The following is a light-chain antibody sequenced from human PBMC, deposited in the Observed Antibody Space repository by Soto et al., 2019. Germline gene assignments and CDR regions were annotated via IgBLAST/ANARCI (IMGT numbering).Light chain of an antibody. J-gene: IGKJ3*01. CDR1: QSLCRW. CDR3: QQDSSYFA. CDR2: EAS. Sequence: DIQMTQSPSTLSASVGDRVIITCRASQSLCRWLAWYQQKPGKAPKLLIYEASSLENAVPSRFSGSGSGTEFTLTTSNLQPDDFATYYCQQDSSYFAFGPGTKVEIK. V-gene: IGKV1-5*03.